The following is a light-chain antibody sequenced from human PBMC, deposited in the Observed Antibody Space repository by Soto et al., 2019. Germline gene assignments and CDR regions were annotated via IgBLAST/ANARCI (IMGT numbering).Light chain of an antibody. CDR2: KAS. V-gene: IGKV1-5*03. Sequence: DIQMTQSPSTLSASVGDRVTITCRASQSISSWLAWYQQKPGKAPKLLIYKASSLESGVPSRFSGSGSVTEFTLTISSLQPDDFATYYCQQYNSHVAFGQGTKVEIK. CDR1: QSISSW. J-gene: IGKJ1*01. CDR3: QQYNSHVA.